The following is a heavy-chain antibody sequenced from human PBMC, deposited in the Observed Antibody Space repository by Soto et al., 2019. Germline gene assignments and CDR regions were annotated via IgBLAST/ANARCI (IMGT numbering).Heavy chain of an antibody. CDR2: IIPIFGKP. Sequence: QVQLVQSGAEVKKPGSSVKVSCMASGETFSSYAFSWVRQAPGQGLEWMGGIIPIFGKPSYAQRFQGRVTITADKSTSTVYMELSRLKSEDTAIYYCARAGYCSGSSCYGFDYWGQGTLVTASS. J-gene: IGHJ4*02. D-gene: IGHD2-15*01. V-gene: IGHV1-69*06. CDR3: ARAGYCSGSSCYGFDY. CDR1: GETFSSYA.